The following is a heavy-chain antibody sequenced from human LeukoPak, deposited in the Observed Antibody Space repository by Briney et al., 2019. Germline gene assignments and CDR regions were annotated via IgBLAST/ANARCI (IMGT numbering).Heavy chain of an antibody. D-gene: IGHD3-10*01. J-gene: IGHJ6*04. V-gene: IGHV3-30*18. CDR1: GFTFSSYG. CDR3: AKDRITMVRGVITTHYYYYGMDV. Sequence: GGSLRLSCAASGFTFSSYGMHWVRQAPGKGLEWVAVISYDGSNKYYADSVKCRFTISRDNSKNTLYLQVNSLRAEDTAVYYCAKDRITMVRGVITTHYYYYGMDVWGKGTTVTVSS. CDR2: ISYDGSNK.